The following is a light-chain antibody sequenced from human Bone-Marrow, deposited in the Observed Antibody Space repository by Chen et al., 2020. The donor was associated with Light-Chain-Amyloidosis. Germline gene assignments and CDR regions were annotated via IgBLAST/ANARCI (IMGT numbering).Light chain of an antibody. CDR3: QCYQSSSQGV. CDR2: EYD. V-gene: IGLV6-57*01. J-gene: IGLJ3*02. CDR1: SGSIATNS. Sequence: NFMLTQPHSVSESPGQTVIISCTRSSGSIATNSVQWYQQRPGSSPTTVIYEYDQRPSGVPGLFSCSIDGGSNSASLTISGLKNEEEADYYSQCYQSSSQGVFGGGTKLTVL.